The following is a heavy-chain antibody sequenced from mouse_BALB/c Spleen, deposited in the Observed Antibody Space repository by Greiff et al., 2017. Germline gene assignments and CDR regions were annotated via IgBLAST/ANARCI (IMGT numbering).Heavy chain of an antibody. CDR3: TRRDRYDVAMDY. Sequence: VHVKQSGTVLARPGASVKMSCKASGYSFTSYWMHWVKQRPGQGLEWIGAIYPGNSDTSYNQKFKGKAKLTAVTSASTAYMELSSLTNEDSAVYYCTRRDRYDVAMDYWGQGTAVTVSS. CDR2: IYPGNSDT. J-gene: IGHJ4*01. CDR1: GYSFTSYW. D-gene: IGHD2-14*01. V-gene: IGHV1-5*01.